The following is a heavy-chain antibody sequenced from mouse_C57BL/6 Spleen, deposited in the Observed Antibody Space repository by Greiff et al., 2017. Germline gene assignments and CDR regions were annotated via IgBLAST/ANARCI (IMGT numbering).Heavy chain of an antibody. Sequence: VQLQQPGAELVKPGASVKLSCKASGYTFTSYWMQWVKQRPGQGLEWIGEIDPSDSYTNYNQKFKGKATLTVDTSSSTAYMQLSSLTSEDSAVDYCARGGLYYGSSYEDDWGKGTTLTVSS. CDR3: ARGGLYYGSSYEDD. V-gene: IGHV1-50*01. D-gene: IGHD1-1*01. CDR2: IDPSDSYT. J-gene: IGHJ2*01. CDR1: GYTFTSYW.